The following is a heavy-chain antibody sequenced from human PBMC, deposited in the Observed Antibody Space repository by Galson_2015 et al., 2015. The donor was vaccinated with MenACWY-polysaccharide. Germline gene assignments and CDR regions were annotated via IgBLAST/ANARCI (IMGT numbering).Heavy chain of an antibody. V-gene: IGHV3-33*01. D-gene: IGHD3-3*01. Sequence: SLRLSGAAFGFTFNIYGMHWVRQAPGKGLEWVATIGHDGSYNVSAESEKGRFTISRDNYKNTLYLEMNRLRDEDTAAYYWARDPGVGHYLDYWGRGTLVTVSS. J-gene: IGHJ4*02. CDR1: GFTFNIYG. CDR3: ARDPGVGHYLDY. CDR2: IGHDGSYN.